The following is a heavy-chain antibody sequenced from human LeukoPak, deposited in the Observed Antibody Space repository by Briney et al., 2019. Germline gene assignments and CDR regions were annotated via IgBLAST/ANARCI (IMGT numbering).Heavy chain of an antibody. CDR2: IYTSGST. D-gene: IGHD6-19*01. CDR3: ARDPPGIAVASHFDY. V-gene: IGHV4-4*07. J-gene: IGHJ4*02. Sequence: PSETLSLTCTVSGGSISSYYWSWIRQPAGKGREWIGRIYTSGSTNYKPSLKSRVTMSVDTSKNQCSLKLSSVTAADTAVYYCARDPPGIAVASHFDYWGQGTLVTVSS. CDR1: GGSISSYY.